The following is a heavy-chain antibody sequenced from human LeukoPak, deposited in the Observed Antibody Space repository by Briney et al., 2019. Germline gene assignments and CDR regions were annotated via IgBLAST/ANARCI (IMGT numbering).Heavy chain of an antibody. CDR3: ARIVGDAFDI. J-gene: IGHJ3*02. CDR2: IIPIFGTA. CDR1: GGTYSTYF. D-gene: IGHD3-22*01. V-gene: IGHV1-69*13. Sequence: GASVKVSCKASGGTYSTYFISWVRQAPAQGLEWMGGIIPIFGTANYAQKFQGRVTITADESTSTAYMELSSLRSEDTAVYYCARIVGDAFDIWGQGTMVTVSS.